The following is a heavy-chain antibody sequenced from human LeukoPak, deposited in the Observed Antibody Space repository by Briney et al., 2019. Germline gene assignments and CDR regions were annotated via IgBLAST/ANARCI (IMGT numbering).Heavy chain of an antibody. CDR1: GGSISSSSYY. CDR2: IYYSGST. D-gene: IGHD3-10*01. Sequence: NPSETLSLTCTVSGGSISSSSYYWGWIRQPPGKGLEWIGSIYYSGSTYYNPSLKSRVTISVDTSKNQFSLKLSSVTAADTAVYYCARHWFGELANNWFDPWGQGALVTVSS. J-gene: IGHJ5*02. V-gene: IGHV4-39*01. CDR3: ARHWFGELANNWFDP.